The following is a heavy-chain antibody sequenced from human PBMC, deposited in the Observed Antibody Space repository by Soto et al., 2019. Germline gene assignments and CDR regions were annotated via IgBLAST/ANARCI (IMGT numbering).Heavy chain of an antibody. CDR2: ISDYNGNT. CDR3: ARVDYYDSSGYYGY. J-gene: IGHJ4*02. D-gene: IGHD3-22*01. CDR1: GYTFTIYG. V-gene: IGHV1-18*04. Sequence: QVQLVQSGAEVKKPGASVKVSCKASGYTFTIYGISWVRQAPGQGLEWMGWISDYNGNTDYAKNLQDRVTLTTDASTSSVYMELRSLRSDDTAVYYCARVDYYDSSGYYGYWGQGTLITVSS.